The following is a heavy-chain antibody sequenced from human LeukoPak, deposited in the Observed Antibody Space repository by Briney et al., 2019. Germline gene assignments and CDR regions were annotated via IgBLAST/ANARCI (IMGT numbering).Heavy chain of an antibody. CDR1: GFTFSSYS. D-gene: IGHD3-3*01. Sequence: GGSLRLSCAASGFTFSSYSMNWVRQAPGKGLEWVSSISSSSSYIYYADSVKGRLTISRDNAKNSLYLQMNSLRAEDTAVYYCARGYYDFWSGPSSDYWGQGTLVTVSS. V-gene: IGHV3-21*01. CDR2: ISSSSSYI. CDR3: ARGYYDFWSGPSSDY. J-gene: IGHJ4*02.